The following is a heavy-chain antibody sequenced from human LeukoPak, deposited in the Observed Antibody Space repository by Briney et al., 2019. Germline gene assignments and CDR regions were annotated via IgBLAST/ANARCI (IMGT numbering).Heavy chain of an antibody. V-gene: IGHV3-74*01. CDR2: INSDESSR. D-gene: IGHD3-16*01. CDR1: GFTFSSYW. CDR3: ARGGSGLIDY. Sequence: GGSLRLSCAASGFTFSSYWMHWARQVPGKGLVWFSRINSDESSRGYADSVKGRFTISRENAKNTLYLQMNRLRAEDTAVYYCARGGSGLIDYWGQGTLVIVSS. J-gene: IGHJ4*02.